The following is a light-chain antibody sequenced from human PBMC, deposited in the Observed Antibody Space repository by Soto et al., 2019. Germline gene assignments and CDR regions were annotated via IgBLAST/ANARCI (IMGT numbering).Light chain of an antibody. J-gene: IGKJ5*01. V-gene: IGKV3-20*01. CDR1: QSVSSGY. CDR2: GAS. Sequence: DIVLNQSPGTLSLYPGERATLSCRASQSVSSGYLAWYQQKPGQAPRLLIYGASTRATGIPDRFSGSGSGTDFTLTISRLEPEDFAVYYCQQYSSSPSITFGQGTRLETK. CDR3: QQYSSSPSIT.